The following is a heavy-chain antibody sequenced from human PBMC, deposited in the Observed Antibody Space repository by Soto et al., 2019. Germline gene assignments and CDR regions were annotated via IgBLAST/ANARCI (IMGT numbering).Heavy chain of an antibody. V-gene: IGHV1-18*01. CDR3: SMVDLYVTPTPQDV. Sequence: QVQLEQSGDEVKKPGASVKVSGKASGYIFVNYGIAWVRQAPGQGLDWLGWIRPYTGNTYYATKVQGRLTLTTDTSTSTAVLELGRLTSADTAVYYCSMVDLYVTPTPQDVWGQGTTVTVSS. J-gene: IGHJ6*02. CDR2: IRPYTGNT. D-gene: IGHD3-16*01. CDR1: GYIFVNYG.